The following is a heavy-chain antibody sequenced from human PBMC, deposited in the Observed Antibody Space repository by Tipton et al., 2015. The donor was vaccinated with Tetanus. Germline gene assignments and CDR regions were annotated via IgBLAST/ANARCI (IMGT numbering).Heavy chain of an antibody. D-gene: IGHD3-10*01. CDR1: GGSSSSFY. J-gene: IGHJ4*02. Sequence: TLSLTCEVSGGSSSSFYWSWIRQPPGGGLEWIGEINQRGTTYNPSLKSRVRISIDTSKNQFSLKLSSVTAADTAVYYCARHSLYYYGSERQPRWGQGTLVTVSS. CDR3: ARHSLYYYGSERQPR. V-gene: IGHV4-34*01. CDR2: INQRGTT.